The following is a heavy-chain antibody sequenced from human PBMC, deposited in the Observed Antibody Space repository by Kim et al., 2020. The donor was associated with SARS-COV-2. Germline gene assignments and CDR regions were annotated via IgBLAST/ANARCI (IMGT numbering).Heavy chain of an antibody. Sequence: GGSLRLSCAVSGFTFSRYTMNWVRQAPGKRLEWLSYITSSSGTLYYADSVKGRFTVSRDNAKNSLYLQMNSLRDDDTAVYYCAKGWDSSEYYRYIDPWGQGPRVSVSS. CDR2: ITSSSGTL. J-gene: IGHJ5*02. V-gene: IGHV3-48*02. D-gene: IGHD3-22*01. CDR1: GFTFSRYT. CDR3: AKGWDSSEYYRYIDP.